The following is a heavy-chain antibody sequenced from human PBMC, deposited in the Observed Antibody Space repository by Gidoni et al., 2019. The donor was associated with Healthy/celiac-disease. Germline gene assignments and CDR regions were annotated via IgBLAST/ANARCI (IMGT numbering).Heavy chain of an antibody. D-gene: IGHD5-18*01. Sequence: QVQLVQSVAEVKKPGSSVKVSCKASGRTFSSYTISWGRQAPGQGLEWMGRIIPILGIANYAQKFQGRVTITADKSTSTAYMELSSLRSEDTAVYYCASAGGYSYGDAFDIWGQGTMVTVSS. CDR2: IIPILGIA. V-gene: IGHV1-69*02. J-gene: IGHJ3*02. CDR3: ASAGGYSYGDAFDI. CDR1: GRTFSSYT.